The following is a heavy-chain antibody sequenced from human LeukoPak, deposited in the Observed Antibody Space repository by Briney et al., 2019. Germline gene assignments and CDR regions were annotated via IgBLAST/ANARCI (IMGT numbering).Heavy chain of an antibody. CDR1: GYRFSASS. D-gene: IGHD2-2*01. CDR2: INPDSGAT. CDR3: AREGCFSTNCHVIGDDNWIDP. V-gene: IGHV1-2*02. Sequence: GASVKVSCKASGYRFSASSMHWVRQAPGRGLEWMGWINPDSGATHFAQKFQGRVIMTSDTSISTVYLELGRLRSDDTAVYYCAREGCFSTNCHVIGDDNWIDPWGQGTLVTVSS. J-gene: IGHJ5*02.